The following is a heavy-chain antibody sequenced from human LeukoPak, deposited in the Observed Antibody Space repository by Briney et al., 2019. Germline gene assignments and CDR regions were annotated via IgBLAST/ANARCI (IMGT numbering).Heavy chain of an antibody. CDR2: IYDSGST. D-gene: IGHD2-15*01. J-gene: IGHJ3*02. Sequence: SQTLSLTCTVSGGSISSGGYYWSWIRQYPGKGLEWIGDIYDSGSTYYNPSLKSRVTISVDTSKKQFSLKLSSVTAADTAVYYGARAGDIVAARGAFDNWGQGTMVTLSS. V-gene: IGHV4-31*03. CDR1: GGSISSGGYY. CDR3: ARAGDIVAARGAFDN.